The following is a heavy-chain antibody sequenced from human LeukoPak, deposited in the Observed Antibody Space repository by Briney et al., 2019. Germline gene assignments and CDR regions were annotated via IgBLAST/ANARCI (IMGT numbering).Heavy chain of an antibody. Sequence: PSETLSLTCTVSGDSINGYFWSWIRQPPGQGLEWVGYIYYRGGTSYNPSLGGRITVSLDTSRNQFFLRLTSVTPADTAMYYCARHGNTGPVSGLPLDHWGHGTLASVSS. J-gene: IGHJ4*01. CDR2: IYYRGGT. D-gene: IGHD6-19*01. CDR1: GDSINGYF. CDR3: ARHGNTGPVSGLPLDH. V-gene: IGHV4-59*08.